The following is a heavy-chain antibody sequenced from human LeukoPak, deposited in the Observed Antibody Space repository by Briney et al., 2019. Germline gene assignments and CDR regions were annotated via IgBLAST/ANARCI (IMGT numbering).Heavy chain of an antibody. Sequence: ASVKVSCKASGGTFSSYAISWVRQAPRQGLEWMGGIIPIFGTANYAQKFQGRVTITADESTSTAYMELSSLRSEDTAVYYCARVGGSLAGSFDYWGQGTLVTVSS. CDR3: ARVGGSLAGSFDY. CDR2: IIPIFGTA. D-gene: IGHD6-19*01. V-gene: IGHV1-69*01. J-gene: IGHJ4*02. CDR1: GGTFSSYA.